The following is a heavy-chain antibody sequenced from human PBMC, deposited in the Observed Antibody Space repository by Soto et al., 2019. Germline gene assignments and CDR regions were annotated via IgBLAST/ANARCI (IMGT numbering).Heavy chain of an antibody. Sequence: PGGALXRSCAASGVTFSSYWRTWVRQAPGKGLVWVANIKQDGSEKYYVDSVKGRFTISRDNAKNSLYLQMNSLRAEDTAVYYCARTGSDSGGYWNPPYYFDYWGQGTLVTVSS. CDR1: GVTFSSYW. V-gene: IGHV3-7*01. CDR3: ARTGSDSGGYWNPPYYFDY. J-gene: IGHJ4*02. D-gene: IGHD3-22*01. CDR2: IKQDGSEK.